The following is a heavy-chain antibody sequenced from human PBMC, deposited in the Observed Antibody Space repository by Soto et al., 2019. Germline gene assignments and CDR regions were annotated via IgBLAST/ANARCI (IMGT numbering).Heavy chain of an antibody. V-gene: IGHV4-4*07. CDR2: IYTSGST. CDR1: GGSISSYY. D-gene: IGHD2-2*01. J-gene: IGHJ4*02. CDR3: ARDWDIVVVPAAIGTGYFDY. Sequence: SETLSLTCTVSGGSISSYYWSWIRQPAGKGLEWIGRIYTSGSTNYNPPLKSRVTMSVDTSKNQFSLKLSSVTAADTAVYYCARDWDIVVVPAAIGTGYFDYWGQGTLVTVSS.